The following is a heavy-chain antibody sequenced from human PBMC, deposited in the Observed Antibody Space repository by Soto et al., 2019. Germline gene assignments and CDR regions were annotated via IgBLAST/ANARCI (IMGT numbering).Heavy chain of an antibody. CDR2: IIPIIAPG. CDR1: GCTFSIYE. J-gene: IGHJ1*01. V-gene: IGHV1-69*01. CDR3: AREGPSGREYFHH. Sequence: SVKVSCKASGCTFSIYEISWVRQAPGQGLEWMEGIIPIIAPGNSAQGFLRRVTMSADECAIQAYMELSSLRSEDTAVYYCAREGPSGREYFHHLGQGTLVTVPS.